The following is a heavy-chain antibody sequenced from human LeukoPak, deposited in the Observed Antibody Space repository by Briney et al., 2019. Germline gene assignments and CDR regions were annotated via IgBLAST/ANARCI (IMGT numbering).Heavy chain of an antibody. V-gene: IGHV4-4*02. J-gene: IGHJ6*02. CDR2: IFHSGST. Sequence: SGTLSLTCAVSGGSISSSNWWSWVRQPPGKGLEWIGEIFHSGSTNYNPSLKSRVTISVDTSKNQFSLKLSSVTAADTAVYYCARETMIVVGDYYYYGMDVWGQGTTVTVSS. CDR1: GGSISSSNW. D-gene: IGHD3-22*01. CDR3: ARETMIVVGDYYYYGMDV.